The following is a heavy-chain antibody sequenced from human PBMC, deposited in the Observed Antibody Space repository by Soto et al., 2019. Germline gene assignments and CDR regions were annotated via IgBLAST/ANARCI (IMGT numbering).Heavy chain of an antibody. CDR2: IYWDGDE. J-gene: IGHJ4*02. CDR3: AHCSYDSSGYGFFYY. V-gene: IGHV2-5*02. Sequence: SGPTLVNPTQTLTLTCTFSGFSLSTSGVGVGWIRQPPGKALEWLALIYWDGDERYSPSLKSRLTITKYTSKNQVVLTMTNMDPVDTATYYCAHCSYDSSGYGFFYYWGQGTLVTVSS. CDR1: GFSLSTSGVG. D-gene: IGHD3-22*01.